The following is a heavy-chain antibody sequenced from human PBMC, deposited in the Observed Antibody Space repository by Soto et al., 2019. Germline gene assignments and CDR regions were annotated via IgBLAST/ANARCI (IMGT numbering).Heavy chain of an antibody. CDR1: GFTFSSYA. CDR3: AKLALRFLEWSDY. CDR2: ISGSGGST. V-gene: IGHV3-23*01. Sequence: GSLRLSCAASGFTFSSYAMIWFLQAPVKGLEWVSAISGSGGSTYYADSVKGRFTISRDNSKNTLYLQMNSLRAEDTAVYYCAKLALRFLEWSDYWGQGTLVTVSS. D-gene: IGHD3-3*01. J-gene: IGHJ4*02.